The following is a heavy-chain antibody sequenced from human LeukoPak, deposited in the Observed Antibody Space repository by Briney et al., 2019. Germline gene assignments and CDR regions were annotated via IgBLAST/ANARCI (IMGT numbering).Heavy chain of an antibody. V-gene: IGHV3-74*01. J-gene: IGHJ6*03. CDR2: INSYGSTT. Sequence: QPGGSLRLPCAASGFTFSTYWLHWVRHAPGKGLVWVSRINSYGSTTSYADSVKGRFTISSDNAENTLYLQMNSLRAEDTAVYYCARDGASSDLDYYYYMDVWGKGATVSDCS. CDR1: GFTFSTYW. D-gene: IGHD1-26*01. CDR3: ARDGASSDLDYYYYMDV.